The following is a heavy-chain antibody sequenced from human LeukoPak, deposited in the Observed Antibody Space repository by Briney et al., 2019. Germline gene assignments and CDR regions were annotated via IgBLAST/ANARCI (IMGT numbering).Heavy chain of an antibody. CDR2: IYYSGST. V-gene: IGHV4-59*01. J-gene: IGHJ4*02. D-gene: IGHD4-17*01. Sequence: ETQSLTCTVSGGAITGYYWSWIRQPPGKGLEWIGYIYYSGSTNYNPSLKSRVNTSVDTSKKQFSLKLSSVTAADTAVYYCARGRPPHDYGTLFDYCGQGALFSASS. CDR1: GGAITGYY. CDR3: ARGRPPHDYGTLFDY.